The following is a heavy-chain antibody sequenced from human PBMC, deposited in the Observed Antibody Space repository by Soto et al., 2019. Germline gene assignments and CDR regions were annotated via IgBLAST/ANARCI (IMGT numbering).Heavy chain of an antibody. V-gene: IGHV1-8*01. D-gene: IGHD2-15*01. Sequence: GASVKVSCKASGYTFTRYDINWVRQATGQGLEWMGWMNPNSGNTGDAQKFQGRVTTTRNTSISTAYMELSSLRSVGRAVYYCASSQRALLDYWGQGTLVTVSS. J-gene: IGHJ4*02. CDR3: ASSQRALLDY. CDR2: MNPNSGNT. CDR1: GYTFTRYD.